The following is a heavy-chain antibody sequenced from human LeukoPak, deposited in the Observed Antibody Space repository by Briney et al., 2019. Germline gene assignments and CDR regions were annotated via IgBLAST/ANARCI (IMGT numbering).Heavy chain of an antibody. D-gene: IGHD5-12*01. J-gene: IGHJ4*02. Sequence: GGSLRLSCAASGFTFSSYAMSWVRQAPGKGLEWVSAISGSGGSTYYADSVKGRFTISRDNSKNTLYLQMNSLRAEDTAVYYCAREENHIVTTSYYFDHWGQGTLVTVSS. CDR3: AREENHIVTTSYYFDH. CDR2: ISGSGGST. V-gene: IGHV3-23*01. CDR1: GFTFSSYA.